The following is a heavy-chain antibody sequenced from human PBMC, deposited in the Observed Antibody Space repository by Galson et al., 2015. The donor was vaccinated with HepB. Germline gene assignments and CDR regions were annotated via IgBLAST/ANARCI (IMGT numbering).Heavy chain of an antibody. CDR3: ARGHPVVRGVISDMDV. Sequence: SLRLSCAASGFTFSSQDMHWVRQTTGRGLEWVSGIGTIGETFYSTSVRGRFTIPRENAKNSLYLQMNSLRDDDTAVYYCARGHPVVRGVISDMDVWGQGTTVTVSS. CDR2: IGTIGET. CDR1: GFTFSSQD. D-gene: IGHD3-10*01. V-gene: IGHV3-13*01. J-gene: IGHJ6*02.